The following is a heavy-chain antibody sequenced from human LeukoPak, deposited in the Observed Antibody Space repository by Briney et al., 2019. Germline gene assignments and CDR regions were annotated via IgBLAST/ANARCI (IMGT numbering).Heavy chain of an antibody. CDR3: AKEGDQLLFDCFDY. D-gene: IGHD2-2*01. J-gene: IGHJ4*02. V-gene: IGHV3-43*01. Sequence: GGSLRLSCAASGFTFDDYTMHWVRQAPGKGLEWVSLINWDGGSTYYADSVKGRFTISRDNSKNSLYLQMNSLRTEDTALYYCAKEGDQLLFDCFDYWGQGTLVTVSS. CDR2: INWDGGST. CDR1: GFTFDDYT.